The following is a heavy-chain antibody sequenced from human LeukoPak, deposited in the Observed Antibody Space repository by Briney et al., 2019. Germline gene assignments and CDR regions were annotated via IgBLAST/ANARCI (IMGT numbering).Heavy chain of an antibody. V-gene: IGHV3-33*01. Sequence: PGGSLRLSCAASGFDFNNHAMHWVRQLLGKGLEWVAVVWHDGSNEEYGESVKGRFTISRDNVRNTLYLQMESLRAADTAIYYCVREPPPHCTPTSCDSYYGLDVWGQGTTVTVSS. CDR3: VREPPPHCTPTSCDSYYGLDV. D-gene: IGHD2-2*01. CDR1: GFDFNNHA. J-gene: IGHJ6*02. CDR2: VWHDGSNE.